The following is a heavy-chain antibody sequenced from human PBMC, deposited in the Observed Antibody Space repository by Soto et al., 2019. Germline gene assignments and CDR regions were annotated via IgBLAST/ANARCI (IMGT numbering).Heavy chain of an antibody. CDR3: ARERAGTMITFGGVGGAFDI. Sequence: SETLSLTCTVSGGSISSYYWSWVRQPPGKGLEWIGYIYYSGSTNYNPSLKSRVTISVDTSKNQFSLKLSSVTAADTAVYYCARERAGTMITFGGVGGAFDIWGQGTMVTVSS. CDR2: IYYSGST. V-gene: IGHV4-59*12. D-gene: IGHD3-16*01. CDR1: GGSISSYY. J-gene: IGHJ3*02.